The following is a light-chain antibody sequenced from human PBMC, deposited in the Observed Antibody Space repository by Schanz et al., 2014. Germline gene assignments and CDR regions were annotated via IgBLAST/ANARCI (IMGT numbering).Light chain of an antibody. J-gene: IGKJ4*01. CDR1: QSISDY. Sequence: DIRVTQSPSSLSASVGDRVTITCRARQSISDYLNWYQQKPGKAPNLLIYAASILQSGVPSRFSGSGSGTDFTLTISSLHPEDFGTYYCQQSSSTVIAFGGGTKVEIK. CDR2: AAS. V-gene: IGKV1-39*01. CDR3: QQSSSTVIA.